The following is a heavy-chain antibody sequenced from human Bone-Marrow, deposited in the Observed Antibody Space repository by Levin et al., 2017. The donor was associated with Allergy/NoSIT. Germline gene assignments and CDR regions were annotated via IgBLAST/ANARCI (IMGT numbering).Heavy chain of an antibody. CDR2: INVENGDT. CDR3: ARVARDAFGVVVEYYHYMDV. Sequence: ASVKVSCKTSGYSFTNYGITWVRQAPGQGFEWMGWINVENGDTNYGQKFQGRVSMTTDTSTSTVYMELRSLRPDDTAVYYCARVARDAFGVVVEYYHYMDVCGKGTTVTVSS. D-gene: IGHD3-3*01. V-gene: IGHV1-18*01. CDR1: GYSFTNYG. J-gene: IGHJ6*03.